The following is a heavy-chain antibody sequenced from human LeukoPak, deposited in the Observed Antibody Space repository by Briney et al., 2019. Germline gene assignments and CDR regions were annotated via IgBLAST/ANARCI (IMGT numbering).Heavy chain of an antibody. Sequence: GSLRLSCAASGFTFSSYWMSWVRQAPGKGLEWVANIKQDGSQKHYVDSVKGRFTISRDNAKNSQFLQMNSLRAEDTAMYFCARLVDTPTARAFDIWGQGTMITVSS. V-gene: IGHV3-7*01. J-gene: IGHJ3*02. CDR2: IKQDGSQK. CDR1: GFTFSSYW. CDR3: ARLVDTPTARAFDI. D-gene: IGHD5-18*01.